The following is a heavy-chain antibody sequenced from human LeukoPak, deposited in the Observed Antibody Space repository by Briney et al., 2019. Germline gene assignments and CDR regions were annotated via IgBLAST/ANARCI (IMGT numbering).Heavy chain of an antibody. J-gene: IGHJ4*02. CDR1: GFTFSSYA. CDR2: ISGSGGST. Sequence: GGSLRLSCAASGFTFSSYAMSWVRQAPGKGLEWASAISGSGGSTYYADSVKGRFTISRDNSKNTLYLQMNSLRAEDTAVYYCAKDQHDYDFWSGSDYWGQGTLVTVSS. CDR3: AKDQHDYDFWSGSDY. D-gene: IGHD3-3*01. V-gene: IGHV3-23*01.